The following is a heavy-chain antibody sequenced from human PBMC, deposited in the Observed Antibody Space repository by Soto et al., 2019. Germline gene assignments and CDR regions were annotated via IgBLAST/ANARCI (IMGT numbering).Heavy chain of an antibody. Sequence: QITLKESGPTLVKPTQTLTLTCTFSGFSLSTSGVGVGWIRQPPGQALEWLALIYWDDDERYSPSLRSRLTITKDTSKNQVVLTMTNLDPVDTATYFRAHLVSGNFDYRGQGSLVTVSS. CDR1: GFSLSTSGVG. CDR3: AHLVSGNFDY. CDR2: IYWDDDE. V-gene: IGHV2-5*02. J-gene: IGHJ4*02.